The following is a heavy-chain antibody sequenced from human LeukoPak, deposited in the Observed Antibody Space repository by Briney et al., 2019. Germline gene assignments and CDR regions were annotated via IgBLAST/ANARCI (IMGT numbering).Heavy chain of an antibody. V-gene: IGHV1-46*01. Sequence: ASAKVSRKASGYTFTKYYIHWVRQAPGQGLKWMGVINPSGGSTSYAQKFQGRVTMTRDTSTSTVYMELSSLRSEDTAVYYCARSGSSGWYHFDLWGRGTLVTVSS. CDR1: GYTFTKYY. CDR3: ARSGSSGWYHFDL. J-gene: IGHJ2*01. CDR2: INPSGGST. D-gene: IGHD6-19*01.